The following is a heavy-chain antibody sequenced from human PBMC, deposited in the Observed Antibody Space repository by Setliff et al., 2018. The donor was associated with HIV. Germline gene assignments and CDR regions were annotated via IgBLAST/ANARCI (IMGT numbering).Heavy chain of an antibody. CDR2: IDPRGSR. CDR1: AVALRGHY. Sequence: SETLSLTCDDSAVALRGHYWNWIRQSPGKGLEWIGEIDPRGSRSYNPSLKSRVTISKDTSKNQLSLKLTSVTAADSALYYCTRGAEVLRLGLWGQGTLVTVSS. V-gene: IGHV4-34*01. J-gene: IGHJ5*02. CDR3: TRGAEVLRLGL. D-gene: IGHD3-10*01.